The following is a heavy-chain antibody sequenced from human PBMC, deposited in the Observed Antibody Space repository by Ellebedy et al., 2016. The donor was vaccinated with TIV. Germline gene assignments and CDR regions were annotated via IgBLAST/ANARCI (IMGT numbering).Heavy chain of an antibody. Sequence: SETLSLTXTVSGGSISSYYWSWIRQPPGKGLEWIGYIYYSGSTNYNPSLKSRVTISVDTSKNQFSLKLSSVTAADTAVYYCARVGPLRPHDAFDIWGQGTMVTVSS. CDR2: IYYSGST. V-gene: IGHV4-59*01. CDR3: ARVGPLRPHDAFDI. D-gene: IGHD4-17*01. CDR1: GGSISSYY. J-gene: IGHJ3*02.